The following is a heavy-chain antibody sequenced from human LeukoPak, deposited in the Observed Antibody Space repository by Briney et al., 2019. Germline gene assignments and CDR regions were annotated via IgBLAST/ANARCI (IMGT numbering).Heavy chain of an antibody. D-gene: IGHD3-22*01. CDR1: GVSISSYY. Sequence: SETLSLTCTVSGVSISSYYWSWIRQPPGKGLEWIGYIYYSGSTNYNPSLKSRVTISVDTSKNQFSLKLSSVTAADTAVYYCARVGSYDSSGPLGDWFDPWGQGTLVTVSS. V-gene: IGHV4-59*01. CDR2: IYYSGST. CDR3: ARVGSYDSSGPLGDWFDP. J-gene: IGHJ5*02.